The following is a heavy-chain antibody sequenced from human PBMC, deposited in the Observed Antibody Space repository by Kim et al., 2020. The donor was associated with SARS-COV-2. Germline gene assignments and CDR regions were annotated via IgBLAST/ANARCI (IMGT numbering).Heavy chain of an antibody. J-gene: IGHJ6*02. D-gene: IGHD2-15*01. CDR3: AGTDIVVVVAAGKYGMDV. CDR1: GGSFSGYY. V-gene: IGHV4-34*01. Sequence: SETLSLTCAVYGGSFSGYYWSWIRQPPGQGLEWIGEINHSGSTNYNPSLKSRVTISVDTSKNQFSLKLSSVTAADTAVYYCAGTDIVVVVAAGKYGMDVWGQGTTVTVSS. CDR2: INHSGST.